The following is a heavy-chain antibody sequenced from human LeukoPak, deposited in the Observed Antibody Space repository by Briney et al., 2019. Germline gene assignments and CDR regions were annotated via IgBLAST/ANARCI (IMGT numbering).Heavy chain of an antibody. J-gene: IGHJ4*02. V-gene: IGHV3-74*01. CDR3: ARAGEPTFLDY. CDR1: VFTFSSYW. D-gene: IGHD3-16*01. Sequence: PGGSLRLSCAASVFTFSSYWMHWVRQAPGKGLVWVSRIKNDGSIIDYADSVKGRFTISRDNAKNTLYLQMNSLRAEDTAVYYCARAGEPTFLDYWGQGSLVTVSS. CDR2: IKNDGSII.